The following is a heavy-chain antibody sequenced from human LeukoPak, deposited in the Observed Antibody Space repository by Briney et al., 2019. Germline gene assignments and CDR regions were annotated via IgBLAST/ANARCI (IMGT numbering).Heavy chain of an antibody. V-gene: IGHV4-4*09. Sequence: SETLSLTCTVSGGSISSYYWSWIRQPPGKGLEWIGYIYTSGSTNYNPSLKSRVTISVDTSKNQFPLKLSSVTAADTAVYYCATAYYYDSSGYSLDYWGQGTLVTVSS. CDR3: ATAYYYDSSGYSLDY. CDR2: IYTSGST. D-gene: IGHD3-22*01. J-gene: IGHJ4*02. CDR1: GGSISSYY.